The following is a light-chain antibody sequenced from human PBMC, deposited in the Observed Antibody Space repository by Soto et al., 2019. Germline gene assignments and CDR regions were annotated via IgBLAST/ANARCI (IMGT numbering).Light chain of an antibody. CDR2: NNS. V-gene: IGLV1-47*01. CDR1: SSNIGRNY. CDR3: AAWDDTLGGL. Sequence: QSVLTQPPSASGTPGQRVTISCSGGSSNIGRNYVYWFQQLPGTAPKLLIYNNSQRPPGVPDRFSGSKSGTSASLAISGLGSDDEAYYYCAAWDDTLGGLFGGGTKLTVL. J-gene: IGLJ3*02.